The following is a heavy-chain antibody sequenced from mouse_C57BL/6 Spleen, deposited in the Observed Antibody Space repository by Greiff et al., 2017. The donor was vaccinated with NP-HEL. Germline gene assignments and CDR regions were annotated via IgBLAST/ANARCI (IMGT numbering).Heavy chain of an antibody. J-gene: IGHJ1*03. CDR3: ATPFDYDWYFDV. CDR1: GYTFTSYG. D-gene: IGHD2-4*01. CDR2: IYPRSGNT. V-gene: IGHV1-81*01. Sequence: VQLQQSGAELARPGASVKLSCKASGYTFTSYGISWVKQRTGQGLEWIGEIYPRSGNTYYNEKFKGKATLTADKSSSTAYMALRSLTSEDSAVYFCATPFDYDWYFDVWGTGTTVTVSS.